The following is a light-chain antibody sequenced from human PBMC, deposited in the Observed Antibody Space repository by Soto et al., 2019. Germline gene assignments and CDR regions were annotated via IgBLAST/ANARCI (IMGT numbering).Light chain of an antibody. CDR3: QQRSNWPLT. V-gene: IGKV3-11*01. CDR1: QSVSSY. CDR2: DAS. J-gene: IGKJ4*01. Sequence: EIVLTQSPATLSLSPGERATLSCRASQSVSSYVAWYQQKPGQAPRLLIYDASNRATGIPARFSGSGSGTAFTLTISSLEPEGFAVYYCQQRSNWPLTFGGGTKVEIK.